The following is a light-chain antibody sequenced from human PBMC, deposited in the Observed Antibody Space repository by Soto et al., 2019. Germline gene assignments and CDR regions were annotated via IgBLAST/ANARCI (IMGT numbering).Light chain of an antibody. CDR1: QGSANV. J-gene: IGKJ1*01. Sequence: DIKMTKSLSPLSASVGYRVPITSRASQGSANVLAWFQHKPGKAPKSLIHAASSLQSGVPANFSGSGSGTEFTLTINSLQPGDSAVYYCQQYHTYPWTFGQGTKVDI. CDR2: AAS. CDR3: QQYHTYPWT. V-gene: IGKV1-16*02.